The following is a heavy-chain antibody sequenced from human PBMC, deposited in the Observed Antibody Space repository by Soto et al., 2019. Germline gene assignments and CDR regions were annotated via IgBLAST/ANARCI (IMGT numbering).Heavy chain of an antibody. CDR1: GFTFSDIA. CDR3: IKYSGRPSNPAA. D-gene: IGHD1-26*01. V-gene: IGHV3-73*02. Sequence: EVQLVEAGGGLVQPGGSLKLSCAASGFTFSDIAMHWVRQASGKGLEWVGRIDRKTYNYVTTYGASVKGRFTISRHDSKNTVYLQMNSLKSEDAAMYYCIKYSGRPSNPAALGQGTLVTVSS. J-gene: IGHJ5*02. CDR2: IDRKTYNYVT.